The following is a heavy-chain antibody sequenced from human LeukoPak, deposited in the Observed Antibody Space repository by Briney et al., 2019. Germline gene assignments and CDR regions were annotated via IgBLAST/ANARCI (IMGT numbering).Heavy chain of an antibody. CDR2: ISYDGSNK. D-gene: IGHD6-19*01. V-gene: IGHV3-30-3*01. Sequence: PGRSLRLSCAASGFTFSSYAMHWVRQAPGKGLEWVAVISYDGSNKYYADSVKGRFTISRDNSKNTLYLQMNGLRAEDTAVYYCASIAVAGTGNWGQGTLVTVSS. CDR1: GFTFSSYA. J-gene: IGHJ4*02. CDR3: ASIAVAGTGN.